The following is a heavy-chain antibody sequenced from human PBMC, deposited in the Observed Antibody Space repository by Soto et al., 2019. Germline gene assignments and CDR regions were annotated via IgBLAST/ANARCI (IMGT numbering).Heavy chain of an antibody. CDR2: IYWDDDK. J-gene: IGHJ3*01. CDR1: GFSLSTSGLG. D-gene: IGHD3-22*01. CDR3: AHVIKMIDGAFDC. V-gene: IGHV2-5*02. Sequence: QITLKESGPTLVKPPQTLTLTCTFSGFSLSTSGLGVGWIRPPPGKALDWLALIYWDDDKRYSPSLKSRLTITKDSTNSQVVLTMTYMNPGDTATYYCAHVIKMIDGAFDCWGQGRLVIVSS.